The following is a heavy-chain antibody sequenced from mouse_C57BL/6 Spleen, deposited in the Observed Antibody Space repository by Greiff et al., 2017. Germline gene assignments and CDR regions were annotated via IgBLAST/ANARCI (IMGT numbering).Heavy chain of an antibody. CDR3: ARNGRDWAYFDY. Sequence: VQLQESGPGLVAPSQSLSITCTVSGFSFTSYAISWVRQPPGKGLEWLGVIWPGGGTNYNSALKSRLSISKDNSKSQVFLEMNSLQTDDTARYYCARNGRDWAYFDYWGQGTTLTVSS. D-gene: IGHD4-1*01. J-gene: IGHJ2*01. CDR1: GFSFTSYA. CDR2: IWPGGGT. V-gene: IGHV2-9-1*01.